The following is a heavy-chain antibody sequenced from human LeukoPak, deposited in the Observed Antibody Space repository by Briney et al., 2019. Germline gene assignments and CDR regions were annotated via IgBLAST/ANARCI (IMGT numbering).Heavy chain of an antibody. CDR2: IKQDGSEK. CDR3: ARGSPFGAY. Sequence: GGSLRLSCTASGFTFSNFWMHWVRQAPGKGLEWVANIKQDGSEKYCVNSVKGRFTISRDNAKSSVYLQMNSLRAEDTAVYYCARGSPFGAYWGQGTLVTVSS. V-gene: IGHV3-7*01. D-gene: IGHD2-15*01. J-gene: IGHJ4*02. CDR1: GFTFSNFW.